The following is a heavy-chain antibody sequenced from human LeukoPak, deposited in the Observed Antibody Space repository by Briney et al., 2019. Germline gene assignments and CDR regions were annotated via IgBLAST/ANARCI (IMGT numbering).Heavy chain of an antibody. Sequence: SVKVSCKASGGTFSSYAISWVRQAPGQGLEWMGGIIPIFGTANYAQKFQGRVTITTDESTSTAYMELSSLRSEDTAVYYCARGAASYSSSWLTSDYWGQGTLVTVSS. CDR1: GGTFSSYA. J-gene: IGHJ4*02. V-gene: IGHV1-69*05. CDR2: IIPIFGTA. D-gene: IGHD6-13*01. CDR3: ARGAASYSSSWLTSDY.